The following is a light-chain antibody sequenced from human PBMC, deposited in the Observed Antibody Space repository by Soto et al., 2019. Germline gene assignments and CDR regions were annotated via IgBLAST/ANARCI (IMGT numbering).Light chain of an antibody. CDR1: QSVSGSY. CDR3: HQYGDAPQT. J-gene: IGKJ2*01. V-gene: IGKV3-20*01. CDR2: LAS. Sequence: ENVLTQSPGTLSLSPGERATLSCRASQSVSGSYLAWYQQKPGQAPRLLIYLASTSANGIPARFSGSASGTDFTLSISRLEPEDSAVYYCHQYGDAPQTFGQGTKLEI.